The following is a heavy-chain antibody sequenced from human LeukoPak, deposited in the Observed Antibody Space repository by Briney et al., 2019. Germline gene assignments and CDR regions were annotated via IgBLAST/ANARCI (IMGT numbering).Heavy chain of an antibody. D-gene: IGHD2-15*01. CDR3: AKGLRGYWSGGSCYGYDFDY. Sequence: QTGGTLRLSCAASGFTFGDYAMHRVRQAPGKGLEWVSLISGDGGTTYYADSVTGRFTISRDSSKNSLYLQMNSLRTEDTALYYCAKGLRGYWSGGSCYGYDFDYWGQGTLVTVSS. V-gene: IGHV3-43*02. J-gene: IGHJ4*02. CDR2: ISGDGGTT. CDR1: GFTFGDYA.